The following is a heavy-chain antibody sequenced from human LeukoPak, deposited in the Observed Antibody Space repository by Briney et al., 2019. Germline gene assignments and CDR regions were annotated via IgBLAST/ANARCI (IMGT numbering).Heavy chain of an antibody. CDR1: GGSISGSSYC. J-gene: IGHJ4*02. D-gene: IGHD2-2*01. CDR3: ARDIYCGSTSCPFDY. V-gene: IGHV4-39*07. Sequence: SETLSLTCTVSGGSISGSSYCWGWIRQPPGKGLEWIGNIFYSGSTYYNPSLKSRVTISVDTSKNQFSLKLSSVAAADTAVYYCARDIYCGSTSCPFDYWGQGTLVTVSS. CDR2: IFYSGST.